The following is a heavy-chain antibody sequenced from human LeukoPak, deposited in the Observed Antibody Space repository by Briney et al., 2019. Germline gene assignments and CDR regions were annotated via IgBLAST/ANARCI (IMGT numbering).Heavy chain of an antibody. J-gene: IGHJ4*02. Sequence: SETLSLTCTVSSGSISTSNYYWGWVRQPPGKALERIGNIFYSGSTYYSPSLKSRVTISLDTSRNQFSLRLSSVTAADTAVYYCARGFRGPNFDYWGQGTLVTVSS. D-gene: IGHD3-10*01. CDR2: IFYSGST. CDR1: SGSISTSNYY. CDR3: ARGFRGPNFDY. V-gene: IGHV4-39*07.